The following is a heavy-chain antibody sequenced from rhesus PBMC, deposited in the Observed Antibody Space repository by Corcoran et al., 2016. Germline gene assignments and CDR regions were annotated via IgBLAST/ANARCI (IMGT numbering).Heavy chain of an antibody. V-gene: IGHV4-160*01. CDR3: ARQGSGYFDI. CDR1: GGSVSGYL. J-gene: IGHJ2*01. D-gene: IGHD5-42*01. Sequence: QVQLQQWGEGLVKPSETLSLTCAVYGGSVSGYLWGWIRQPPGKGLEWIGRIRSGESTNYKPSHKSRVTISIDTSKNQFSLKLSSVTAADTAVYYCARQGSGYFDIWGPGTPITISS. CDR2: IRSGEST.